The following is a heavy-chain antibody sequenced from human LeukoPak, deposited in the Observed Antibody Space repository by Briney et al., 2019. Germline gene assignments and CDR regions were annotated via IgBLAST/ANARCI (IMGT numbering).Heavy chain of an antibody. V-gene: IGHV4-59*01. CDR1: GGSISSYY. CDR3: ARARWELRVVDYYMDV. Sequence: PSETLSLTCTVSGGSISSYYWSWIRQPPGKGLEWIGYIYYSGSTNYNPSLKSRVTIPVDTSKNQFSLKLSSVTAADTAVYYCARARWELRVVDYYMDVWGKGTTVTISS. D-gene: IGHD1-26*01. CDR2: IYYSGST. J-gene: IGHJ6*03.